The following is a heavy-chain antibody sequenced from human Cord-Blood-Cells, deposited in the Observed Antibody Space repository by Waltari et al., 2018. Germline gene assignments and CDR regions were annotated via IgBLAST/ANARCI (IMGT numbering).Heavy chain of an antibody. CDR1: GGSISSYY. Sequence: QVQLQESGPGLVKPSETLSLTCTVSGGSISSYYWSWIRQPPGKGLEWIGYIYYRGSTNYDPSLKSRVTISVDTSKNQFSLKLSSVTAADTAVYYCARGRYDYYGSGSYRGFDYWGQGTLVTVSS. CDR2: IYYRGST. CDR3: ARGRYDYYGSGSYRGFDY. V-gene: IGHV4-59*01. J-gene: IGHJ4*02. D-gene: IGHD3-10*01.